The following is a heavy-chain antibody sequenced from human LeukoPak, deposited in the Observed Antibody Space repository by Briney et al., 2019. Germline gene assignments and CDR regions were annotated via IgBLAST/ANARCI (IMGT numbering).Heavy chain of an antibody. D-gene: IGHD2-2*01. V-gene: IGHV3-30*01. CDR3: ARPGYQLLLVGDYFDY. CDR2: ISYDGSNK. CDR1: GFTFSSYA. Sequence: QPGRSLRLSCAASGFTFSSYAMHWVRQAPGKGLEWVAVISYDGSNKYYADSVKGRFTISRDNSKNTLYLQMNSLRAEDTAVYYCARPGYQLLLVGDYFDYWGQGTLVTVSS. J-gene: IGHJ4*02.